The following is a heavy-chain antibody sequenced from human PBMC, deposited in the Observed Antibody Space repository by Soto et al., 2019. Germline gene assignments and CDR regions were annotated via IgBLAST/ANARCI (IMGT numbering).Heavy chain of an antibody. D-gene: IGHD2-8*01. J-gene: IGHJ4*02. CDR2: IYHSGST. CDR3: ARDPARGSNEFDY. V-gene: IGHV4-59*01. CDR1: GGSISSYY. Sequence: RSLTCTVSGGSISSYYWSWIRQPPGKGLEWIGYIYHSGSTNYNPSLKSRVTMAVDTSKNQFSLKLSSVTAADTAVYYCARDPARGSNEFDYWGQGTPVTVSS.